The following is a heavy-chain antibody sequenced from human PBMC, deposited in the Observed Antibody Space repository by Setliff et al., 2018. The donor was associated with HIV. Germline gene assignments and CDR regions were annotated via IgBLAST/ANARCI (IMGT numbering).Heavy chain of an antibody. CDR1: GYSVTYGHN. J-gene: IGHJ4*02. V-gene: IGHV4-38-2*01. D-gene: IGHD3-10*01. Sequence: PSETLSLTCAVSGYSVTYGHNWGWIRQPPGKGLEWIGSMYYSGSTYYNPSLKSRVTISEDTSKNQFSLKMRSVTAADTAVYYCATSPAGEILGSRPFYFDYWGQGTLVTVSS. CDR2: MYYSGST. CDR3: ATSPAGEILGSRPFYFDY.